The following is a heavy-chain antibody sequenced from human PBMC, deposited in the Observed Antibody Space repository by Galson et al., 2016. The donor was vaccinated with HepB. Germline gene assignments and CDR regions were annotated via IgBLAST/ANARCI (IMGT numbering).Heavy chain of an antibody. J-gene: IGHJ4*02. D-gene: IGHD3-10*01. CDR1: GFSFSSSA. Sequence: SLRLSCAASGFSFSSSAMHWVRQAPGKGLEWVAAIPYHGSSKYYVDSVKGRFTISRDNSKNTLYLQMNSRRVEDTAMYYCARDGYYYGSGSCGAANYWGQGTPVTVSS. CDR2: IPYHGSSK. CDR3: ARDGYYYGSGSCGAANY. V-gene: IGHV3-30*04.